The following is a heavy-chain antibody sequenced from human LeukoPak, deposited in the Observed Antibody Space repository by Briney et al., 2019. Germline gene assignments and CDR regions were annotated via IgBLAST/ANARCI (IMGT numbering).Heavy chain of an antibody. J-gene: IGHJ2*01. V-gene: IGHV1-18*01. Sequence: ASLKVSCKASGYSLNNHGLSWVRQAPGQGREWVGWVGAGNGDTHYAQKLQGRVTMTTDTSTNTAYMDLRSLRSDDTAVYYCARASSPYNWYFDLWGRGTLVTVSS. CDR2: VGAGNGDT. CDR3: ARASSPYNWYFDL. CDR1: GYSLNNHG. D-gene: IGHD4-11*01.